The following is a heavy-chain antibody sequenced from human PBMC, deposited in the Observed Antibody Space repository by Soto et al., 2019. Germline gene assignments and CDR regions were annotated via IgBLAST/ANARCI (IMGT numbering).Heavy chain of an antibody. CDR2: IFYSGTT. CDR3: ARGRGGTYDAFNI. J-gene: IGHJ3*02. D-gene: IGHD1-26*01. Sequence: QVQLQESGPGLVKPSETLSLTCGVSGGSISNYFWSWIRQPPGKGLEWIGYIFYSGTTNYNPSLKGRVTMSVDTSNNRFSLKLTSVTAADTAGYYCARGRGGTYDAFNIWGQGTMVTVSS. V-gene: IGHV4-59*01. CDR1: GGSISNYF.